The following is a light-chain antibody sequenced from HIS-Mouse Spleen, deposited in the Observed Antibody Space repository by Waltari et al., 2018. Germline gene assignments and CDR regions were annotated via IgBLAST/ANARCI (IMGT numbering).Light chain of an antibody. V-gene: IGLV2-8*01. CDR1: SSDVGGYNY. J-gene: IGLJ1*01. Sequence: QSALTQPPSASGSPGQSVTISCTGTSSDVGGYNYVSWYQQHPGKAPKLMIYEVSKRTSRVPDRFSGSKSGNTASLTVSGLQAEDEADYYCSSYAGSNNYVFGTGTKVTVL. CDR2: EVS. CDR3: SSYAGSNNYV.